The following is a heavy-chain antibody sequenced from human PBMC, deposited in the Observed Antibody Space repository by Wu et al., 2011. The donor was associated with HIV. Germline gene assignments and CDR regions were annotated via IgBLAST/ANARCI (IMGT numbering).Heavy chain of an antibody. V-gene: IGHV1-8*03. CDR3: ARGIXGSGRGSYYYYYGMDV. CDR1: GYTFTSYD. CDR2: MNPNSGNT. Sequence: QVQLVQSGAEVKKPGASVKVSCKASGYTFTSYDINWVRQATGQGLEWMGWMNPNSGNTGYAQKFQGRVTITRNTSISTAYVELSSLRSEDTAVYYCARGIXGSGRGSYYYYYGMDVWAKGPRSPS. D-gene: IGHD3-10*01. J-gene: IGHJ6*02.